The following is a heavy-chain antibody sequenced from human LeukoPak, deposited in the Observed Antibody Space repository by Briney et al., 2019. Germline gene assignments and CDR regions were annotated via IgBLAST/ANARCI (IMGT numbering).Heavy chain of an antibody. J-gene: IGHJ4*02. D-gene: IGHD6-19*01. CDR1: GGSIRSSSYY. CDR3: ARQVVAVAGTGYFDY. CDR2: IYYSGST. V-gene: IGHV4-39*01. Sequence: KTSETLSLTCTVSGGSIRSSSYYWGWIRQPPGKGLEWIGSIYYSGSTYYNASPKSRGTISVDTSKSQFSLKLNSVTAADTAVYFCARQVVAVAGTGYFDYWGQGTLVTVSS.